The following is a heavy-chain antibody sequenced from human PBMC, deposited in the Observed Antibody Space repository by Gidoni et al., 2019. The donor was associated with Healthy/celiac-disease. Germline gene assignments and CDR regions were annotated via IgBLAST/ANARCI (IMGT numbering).Heavy chain of an antibody. CDR2: IYYSGST. V-gene: IGHV4-39*01. CDR1: GGSISSSSYY. J-gene: IGHJ3*02. CDR3: ASPFFDDLLGYYYDSSGYKGCAFDI. D-gene: IGHD3-22*01. Sequence: QLQLQESGPGLVKPSETLSLTCTVSGGSISSSSYYWGWIRQPPGKGLEWIGSIYYSGSTYYNPSLKSRVTISVDTSKNQFSLKLSSVTAADTAVYYCASPFFDDLLGYYYDSSGYKGCAFDIWGQGTMVTVSS.